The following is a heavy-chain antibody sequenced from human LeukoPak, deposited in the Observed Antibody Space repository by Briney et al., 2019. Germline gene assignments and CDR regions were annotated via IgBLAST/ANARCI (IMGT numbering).Heavy chain of an antibody. CDR3: ARDRTGVRGPVDY. CDR1: GYTFSSYG. CDR2: ISAYSGDT. Sequence: ASVKVSCKAPGYTFSSYGISWVRQAPGRWLEWMGWISAYSGDTNYARKLQGRVTMTTHTYTSTAYMELRSLKSDDTAVYYCARDRTGVRGPVDYWGQGTLVTVSS. V-gene: IGHV1-18*01. J-gene: IGHJ4*02. D-gene: IGHD7-27*01.